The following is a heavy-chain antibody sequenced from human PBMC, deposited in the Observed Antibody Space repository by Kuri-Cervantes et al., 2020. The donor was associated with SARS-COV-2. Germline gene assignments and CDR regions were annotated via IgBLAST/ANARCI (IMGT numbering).Heavy chain of an antibody. J-gene: IGHJ3*02. CDR2: ISAYNGNT. CDR3: ARGLGYCSSTSCYRGDAFDI. D-gene: IGHD2-2*02. CDR1: GYTFTSYG. V-gene: IGHV1-18*01. Sequence: ASVKVSCKASGYTFTSYGISWVRQAPGQGLEWMGWISAYNGNTSYAQKLQGRVTMTTDTSTSTAYMELRSLRSDDTAVYYCARGLGYCSSTSCYRGDAFDIWGQGTMVTVSS.